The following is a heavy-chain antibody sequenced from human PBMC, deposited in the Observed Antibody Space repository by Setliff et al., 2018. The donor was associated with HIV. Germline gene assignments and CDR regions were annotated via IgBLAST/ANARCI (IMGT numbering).Heavy chain of an antibody. Sequence: SETLSLTCTVSGGSISSFYWGWIRQPPGKGLEWIGSISSGGNTYYNTSLKSRVTMSIDTSNNQFSLKLSSVTAADTSVYHCARLYLNTGGYWASTYRYLDLWGRGTLVTVSS. CDR2: ISSGGNT. D-gene: IGHD2-8*02. V-gene: IGHV4-39*01. CDR1: GGSISSFY. CDR3: ARLYLNTGGYWASTYRYLDL. J-gene: IGHJ2*01.